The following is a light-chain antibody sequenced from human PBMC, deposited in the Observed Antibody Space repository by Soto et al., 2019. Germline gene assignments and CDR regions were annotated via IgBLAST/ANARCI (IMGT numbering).Light chain of an antibody. CDR2: GNS. V-gene: IGLV1-40*01. CDR3: QSYDSSLGVV. CDR1: SSNIGAGYD. Sequence: SVLTQPPSVSGAPGQRVTISCTGSSSNIGAGYDVHWYQQLPGTAPKLLIYGNSNRPSGVPDRFSGSKSGTSASLAITGLQAEDEADYYCQSYDSSLGVVFGGGTKLTVL. J-gene: IGLJ2*01.